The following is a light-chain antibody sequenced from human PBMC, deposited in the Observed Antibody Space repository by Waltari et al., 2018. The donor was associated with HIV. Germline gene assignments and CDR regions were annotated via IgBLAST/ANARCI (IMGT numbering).Light chain of an antibody. J-gene: IGLJ2*01. CDR1: SSNIWAGYD. V-gene: IGLV1-40*01. CDR3: QSYDSSLSAYVV. Sequence: QSVLTQPPSASGAPGQRVTISSTGSSSNIWAGYDVHWYQQLPRTAPKLLIYGNSNRPSGVPDRFSGSKSGTSASLAITGLQAEDEADYYCQSYDSSLSAYVVFGGGTKLTVL. CDR2: GNS.